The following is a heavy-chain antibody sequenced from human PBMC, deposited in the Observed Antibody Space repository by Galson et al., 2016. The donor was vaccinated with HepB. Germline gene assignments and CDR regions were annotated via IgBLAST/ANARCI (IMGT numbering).Heavy chain of an antibody. CDR3: VKDPNWEAGC. Sequence: SLRLSCAASGFTFSNHDMNWVRQAPGKGLEYISNINYRGESTSYVDSVKGRFTISRDNSRNTLYLQMGNLRAGDTAIYYCVKDPNWEAGCWGRGTPVTVSS. CDR2: INYRGEST. D-gene: IGHD7-27*01. V-gene: IGHV3-23*01. CDR1: GFTFSNHD. J-gene: IGHJ4*02.